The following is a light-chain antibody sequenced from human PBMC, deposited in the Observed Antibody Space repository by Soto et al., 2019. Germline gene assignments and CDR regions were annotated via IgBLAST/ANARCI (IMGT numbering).Light chain of an antibody. CDR3: SSYASSSTYV. CDR2: DVS. J-gene: IGLJ1*01. V-gene: IGLV2-14*03. Sequence: ALTQPASVSGSPGQSITISCTGTSSDVGGYNYVSWYQQHPGKAPKLMLYDVSNRPSGVSNRFSGSKSGNSASLTISGLQAEDEADYYCSSYASSSTYVFGTGTKVTVL. CDR1: SSDVGGYNY.